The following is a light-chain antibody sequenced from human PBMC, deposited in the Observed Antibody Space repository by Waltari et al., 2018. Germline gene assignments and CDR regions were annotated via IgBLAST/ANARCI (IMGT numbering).Light chain of an antibody. CDR2: WAS. V-gene: IGKV4-1*01. CDR1: QSVFSSNNNKNY. Sequence: DIVMTQSPDSLAVSLGERATINCKSSQSVFSSNNNKNYLGWYQQRPGLPPKMIMYWASTRESGVPDRFSVSGSGTDFTLTITNLQAEDVAVYYCQQYYSSRYTFGQGTKLEI. CDR3: QQYYSSRYT. J-gene: IGKJ2*01.